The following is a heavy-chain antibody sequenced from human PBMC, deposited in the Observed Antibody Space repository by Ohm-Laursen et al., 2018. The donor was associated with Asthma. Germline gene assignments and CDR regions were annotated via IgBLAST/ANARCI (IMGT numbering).Heavy chain of an antibody. CDR3: ARASGGYYIDY. D-gene: IGHD1-26*01. J-gene: IGHJ4*02. V-gene: IGHV3-11*01. Sequence: SLRLSCTASGFTFSDYYMSFIRQAPGKGLEWVSYIGNSGSAIYYADSVKGRFTLSRDNAKNSLYLQMNILRAEDTAVYYCARASGGYYIDYWGQGTLVTVSS. CDR1: GFTFSDYY. CDR2: IGNSGSAI.